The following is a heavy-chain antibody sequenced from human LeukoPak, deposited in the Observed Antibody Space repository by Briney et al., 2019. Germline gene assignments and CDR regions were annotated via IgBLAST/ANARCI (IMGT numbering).Heavy chain of an antibody. CDR1: GFTFSSYA. D-gene: IGHD3-10*01. V-gene: IGHV3-15*01. CDR3: ARDSYYASGSYYRYTFDC. CDR2: IKSKTDGGTT. J-gene: IGHJ4*02. Sequence: GGSLRLSCAASGFTFSSYAMSWVRQAPGKGLEWVGRIKSKTDGGTTDYAAPVKGRFTVSRDDSKNTLYLQMNSLKSEDTAVYYCARDSYYASGSYYRYTFDCWGQGTLVTVSS.